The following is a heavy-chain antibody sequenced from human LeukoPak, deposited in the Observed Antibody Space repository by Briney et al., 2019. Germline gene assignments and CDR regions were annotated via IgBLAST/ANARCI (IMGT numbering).Heavy chain of an antibody. D-gene: IGHD5-12*01. Sequence: PGGSLRLSCAASGFTFSSYGMHWVRQAPGKGLEWVAFIRYDGSNKYYADSVKGRFTISRDNSKNTLYLQMNSLRAEDTAVYYCAKEILIKWLRFSGAFDIWGQGTMVTVSS. CDR1: GFTFSSYG. V-gene: IGHV3-30*02. CDR2: IRYDGSNK. CDR3: AKEILIKWLRFSGAFDI. J-gene: IGHJ3*02.